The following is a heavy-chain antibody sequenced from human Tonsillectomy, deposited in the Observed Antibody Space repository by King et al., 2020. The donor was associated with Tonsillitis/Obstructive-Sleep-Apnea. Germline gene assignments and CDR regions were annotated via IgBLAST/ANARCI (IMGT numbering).Heavy chain of an antibody. CDR2: ISAYNGHT. CDR3: ARDSMSHYYDSSGYYTFNY. CDR1: GYTFPNYG. V-gene: IGHV1-18*01. D-gene: IGHD3-22*01. Sequence: QLVQSGAEVKKSGASVKVSCKASGYTFPNYGINWVRQAPGQGLEWMGWISAYNGHTNYAQKLQGRLTMTTDTSTSTAYLELRSLRSDDTAVYYCARDSMSHYYDSSGYYTFNYWGQGTLVTVSS. J-gene: IGHJ4*02.